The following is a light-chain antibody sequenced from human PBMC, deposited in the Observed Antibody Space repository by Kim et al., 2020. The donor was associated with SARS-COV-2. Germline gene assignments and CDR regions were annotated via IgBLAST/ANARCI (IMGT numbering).Light chain of an antibody. CDR2: DVS. J-gene: IGKJ5*01. V-gene: IGKV3-11*01. CDR1: QSVSNY. Sequence: EIVLTQSPGTLSLSPGERAALSCRASQSVSNYLAWYQQKPGQALRLLIYDVSSRATGIPARFSGSGSGTDFTLTISSLEPEDFAVYYCQQRSNLITFGQGTRLEIK. CDR3: QQRSNLIT.